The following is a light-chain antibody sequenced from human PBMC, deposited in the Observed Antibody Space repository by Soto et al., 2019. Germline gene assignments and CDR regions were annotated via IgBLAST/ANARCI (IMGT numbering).Light chain of an antibody. Sequence: DIVMTQSPLSLPVTPGEAASISCRSSQSLLHSNGYNFLDWYLQKPGQSPQILINLGSNRSSGVPDRFSGSGSGTDFTLKISRVEADDVGVYYCMQALQSPRTFCQGTKVDIK. CDR1: QSLLHSNGYNF. CDR3: MQALQSPRT. CDR2: LGS. V-gene: IGKV2-28*01. J-gene: IGKJ1*01.